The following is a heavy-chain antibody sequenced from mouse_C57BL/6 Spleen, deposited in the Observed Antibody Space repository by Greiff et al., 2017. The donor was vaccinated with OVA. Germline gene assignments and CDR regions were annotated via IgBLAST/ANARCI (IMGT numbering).Heavy chain of an antibody. Sequence: QVQLQQPGAELVKPGASVKLSCKASGYTFTSYWMHWVKQRPGQGLEWIGMIHPNSGSTNYNEKFKSKATLTVDKSSSTAYMQLSSLTSEDSAVYYCAYYYGDYYAMDYWGQGTSVTVAS. D-gene: IGHD1-1*01. CDR1: GYTFTSYW. J-gene: IGHJ4*01. CDR3: AYYYGDYYAMDY. CDR2: IHPNSGST. V-gene: IGHV1-64*01.